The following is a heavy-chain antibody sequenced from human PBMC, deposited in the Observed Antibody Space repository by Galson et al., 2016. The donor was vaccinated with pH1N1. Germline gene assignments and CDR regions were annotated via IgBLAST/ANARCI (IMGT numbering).Heavy chain of an antibody. J-gene: IGHJ4*01. Sequence: SLRLSCAASGVTFSTYSMHCVRQGSGQGLVSVARIKYDGSTTDYADSVKGRFTISRDDAKNTLYLDMNSLRVEDTAVYHCARDLDWVLCDYWGHGTLVTVSS. D-gene: IGHD3/OR15-3a*01. CDR1: GVTFSTYS. V-gene: IGHV3-74*01. CDR2: IKYDGSTT. CDR3: ARDLDWVLCDY.